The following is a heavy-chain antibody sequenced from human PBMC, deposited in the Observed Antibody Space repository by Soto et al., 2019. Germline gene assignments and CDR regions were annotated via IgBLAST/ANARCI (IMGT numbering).Heavy chain of an antibody. Sequence: QVQLVESGGGVVQPGRSLRLSCAASGFTFSSYGMHWVRQAPGKGLEWVAVISYDGSNKYYADSVKGRFTISRDNSKNTLYLQMNSLRAEDTAVYYCARDLGELSPSDYWGHGTLVTVSS. CDR1: GFTFSSYG. CDR3: ARDLGELSPSDY. CDR2: ISYDGSNK. J-gene: IGHJ4*01. V-gene: IGHV3-30*03. D-gene: IGHD3-16*02.